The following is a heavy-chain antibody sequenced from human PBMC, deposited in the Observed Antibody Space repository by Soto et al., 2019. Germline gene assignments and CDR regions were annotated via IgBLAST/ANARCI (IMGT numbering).Heavy chain of an antibody. V-gene: IGHV4-4*07. J-gene: IGHJ6*02. CDR2: IDTSGTT. Sequence: SETLSLTCTVSGGSISSHYCSWIRQSAGKGLEWIGRIDTSGTTNYNPSLKSRVTMSVDASKNQFSLNLSSVTAADTAVYYCARGPRGYVYYHGMDVWGQGTTVTVSS. CDR1: GGSISSHY. CDR3: ARGPRGYVYYHGMDV. D-gene: IGHD3-10*01.